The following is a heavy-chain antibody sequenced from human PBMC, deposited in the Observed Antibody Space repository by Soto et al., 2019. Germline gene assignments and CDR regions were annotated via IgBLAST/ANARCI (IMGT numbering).Heavy chain of an antibody. CDR1: GGSISSYF. Sequence: SLTCTGSGGSISSYFWSWVRQPPGKGLEWIGYIYYSGSTNYNPSLKSRVTISVDTSKNQFSLKLSSVTAADTAVYYCARSYQKAAGPMYYFDYWGQGTLVTVSS. CDR3: ARSYQKAAGPMYYFDY. J-gene: IGHJ4*02. CDR2: IYYSGST. D-gene: IGHD6-13*01. V-gene: IGHV4-59*01.